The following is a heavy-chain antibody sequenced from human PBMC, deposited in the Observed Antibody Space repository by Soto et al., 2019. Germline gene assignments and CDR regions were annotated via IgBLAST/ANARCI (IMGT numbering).Heavy chain of an antibody. CDR2: IKGNIDGATT. J-gene: IGHJ3*01. Sequence: VKLVESGGGSAKPGESLRLSCALSGVDSNKDWLSWVRQAPGKGLEWVGRIKGNIDGATTDYAPPVNGRFNVFRDDSKNTLYLQMNSLKAEDSAMYFCVKESFYDTSGPGQGVFDVWGQGTMLAV. V-gene: IGHV3-15*01. CDR3: VKESFYDTSGPGQGVFDV. CDR1: GVDSNKDW. D-gene: IGHD3-22*01.